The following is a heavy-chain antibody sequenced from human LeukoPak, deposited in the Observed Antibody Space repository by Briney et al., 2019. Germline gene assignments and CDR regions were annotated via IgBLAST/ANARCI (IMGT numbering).Heavy chain of an antibody. CDR1: GFTVSSNY. J-gene: IGHJ6*02. D-gene: IGHD3-3*01. V-gene: IGHV3-53*04. CDR3: ARFLGRITISGVVPYGTDV. CDR2: IYSAGGT. Sequence: PGGSLILSCAASGFTVSSNYMTWVRQAPGKGLEWVSLIYSAGGTYYTDSVKGRFTISRHSSKNTLYLQMNSLRGEDTAVYYCARFLGRITISGVVPYGTDVWGQGTTVTVSS.